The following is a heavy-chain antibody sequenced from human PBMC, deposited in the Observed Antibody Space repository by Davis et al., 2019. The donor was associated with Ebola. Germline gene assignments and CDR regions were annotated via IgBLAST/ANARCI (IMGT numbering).Heavy chain of an antibody. Sequence: GGSLRLSCAASGFSFSRYAMSWVRQAPGRGLEWVSTIRNDGRKTYYADSVKGRLTISRDNSRNSLYLQMNSLRTEDTAVYYCVTENWYRFESWGQGTLVTVSS. D-gene: IGHD1-1*01. V-gene: IGHV3-23*01. CDR3: VTENWYRFES. CDR1: GFSFSRYA. J-gene: IGHJ4*02. CDR2: IRNDGRKT.